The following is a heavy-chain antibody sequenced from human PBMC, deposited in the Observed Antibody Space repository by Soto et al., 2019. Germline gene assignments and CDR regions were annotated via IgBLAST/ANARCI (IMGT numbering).Heavy chain of an antibody. CDR1: GGSISSSSYY. J-gene: IGHJ5*02. V-gene: IGHV4-39*01. D-gene: IGHD2-15*01. CDR2: IYYSGST. CDR3: ARYLVVVVVAATPETNWFDP. Sequence: PSETLSLTCTVSGGSISSSSYYWGWIRQPPGKGLEWIGSIYYSGSTYYNPSLKSRVTISVDTSKNQFSLKLSSVTAADTAVYYCARYLVVVVVAATPETNWFDPWGQGTLVTVSS.